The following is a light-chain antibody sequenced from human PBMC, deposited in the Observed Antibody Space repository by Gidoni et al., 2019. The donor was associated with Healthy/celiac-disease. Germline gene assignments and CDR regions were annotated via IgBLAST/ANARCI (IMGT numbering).Light chain of an antibody. J-gene: IGLJ2*01. CDR2: DVS. V-gene: IGLV2-14*01. CDR3: SSYTSSSTLEV. CDR1: SRDVGGYNY. Sequence: QSALNQPASVSGSPGPSFTISCTGTSRDVGGYNYVPWYQQHPVKAPKLMIYDVSTRPSGFSNRFSGAKSVNTASLTISGRQAEDEADYYCSSYTSSSTLEVFGGGTKLTVL.